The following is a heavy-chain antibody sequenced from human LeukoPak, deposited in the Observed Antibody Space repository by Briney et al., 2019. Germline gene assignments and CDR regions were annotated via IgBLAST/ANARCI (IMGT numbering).Heavy chain of an antibody. Sequence: ASVKVSCKASGYTFTDYYMHWVRQAPGQGLEWRGWIHPSSGATRYAQTFQGRVTMTRDTSISTAYMELNRLTSDDTAMFYCARDLDSGSSLDYWGQGTLVTVSS. CDR1: GYTFTDYY. CDR2: IHPSSGAT. CDR3: ARDLDSGSSLDY. V-gene: IGHV1-2*02. J-gene: IGHJ4*02. D-gene: IGHD3/OR15-3a*01.